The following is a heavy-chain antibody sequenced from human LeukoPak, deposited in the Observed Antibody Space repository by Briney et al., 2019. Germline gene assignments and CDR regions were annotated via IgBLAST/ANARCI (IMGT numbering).Heavy chain of an antibody. D-gene: IGHD4-17*01. CDR1: AYFISSGYY. Sequence: SETLSLTCTVSAYFISSGYYWGWIRQPPGKGLEWIGNIHHSGSTFNNPSLKSRVTISVDTSKNQFSLKLSSVTAADTAVYYCARGYYGDYVDDYWGQGTLVTVSS. CDR2: IHHSGST. V-gene: IGHV4-38-2*02. CDR3: ARGYYGDYVDDY. J-gene: IGHJ4*02.